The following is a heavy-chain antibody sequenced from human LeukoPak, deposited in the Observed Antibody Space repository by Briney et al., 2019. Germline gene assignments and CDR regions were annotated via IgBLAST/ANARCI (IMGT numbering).Heavy chain of an antibody. CDR1: GFTFSSYW. CDR3: ARDRRITGDIAAAGPPTYYYYGMDV. V-gene: IGHV3-7*03. J-gene: IGHJ6*02. D-gene: IGHD6-13*01. CDR2: IKQDGSEK. Sequence: PGGSLRLSCAASGFTFSSYWMSWVRQAPGKGLEWVANIKQDGSEKYYVDSVKGRFTISRDNAKNSLYLQMNSLRAEDTAVYYCARDRRITGDIAAAGPPTYYYYGMDVWGQGTTVTVSS.